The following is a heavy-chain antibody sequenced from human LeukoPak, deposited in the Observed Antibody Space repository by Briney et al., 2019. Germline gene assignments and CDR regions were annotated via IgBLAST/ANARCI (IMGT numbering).Heavy chain of an antibody. CDR3: ARDSFSQVFIIVAPDY. Sequence: GGSLRLSCAASGFTFSSYAMHWVRQAPGKGLEWVAVISYDGSNKYYADSVKGRFTISRDNSKNTLYLQMNSLRAEDTAVYYFARDSFSQVFIIVAPDYWGQGTLVTVSS. CDR2: ISYDGSNK. V-gene: IGHV3-30*01. J-gene: IGHJ4*02. CDR1: GFTFSSYA. D-gene: IGHD3-3*01.